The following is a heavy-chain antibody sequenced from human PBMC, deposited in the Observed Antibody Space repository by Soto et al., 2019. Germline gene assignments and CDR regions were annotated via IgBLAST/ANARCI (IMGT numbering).Heavy chain of an antibody. D-gene: IGHD3-10*01. CDR1: GGTFSSYA. V-gene: IGHV1-69*13. CDR3: ARGPNYYANGPAGWYFDY. CDR2: IIPIFGTA. J-gene: IGHJ4*02. Sequence: GASVKVSCTASGGTFSSYAISWVRQSPGQGLEWMGGIIPIFGTANYAQKFQGRVTITADESTSTAYMELSSLRSEDTAVYYCARGPNYYANGPAGWYFDYWGQVTLVTVSP.